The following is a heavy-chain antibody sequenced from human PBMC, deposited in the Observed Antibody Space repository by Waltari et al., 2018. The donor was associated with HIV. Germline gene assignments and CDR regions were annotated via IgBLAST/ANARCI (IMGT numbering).Heavy chain of an antibody. Sequence: EVQLVESGGGLVQPGGSLRLSCAASGFTFSNSWMSWVRQAPGKGREWVANIKKDGSEKKYVDSVKGRFTISRDNAKNSLYLQMNSLSAEDTAVYYCARVRYYYESSGYRWFDPWGQGTLVTVSS. CDR3: ARVRYYYESSGYRWFDP. CDR2: IKKDGSEK. J-gene: IGHJ5*02. D-gene: IGHD3-22*01. CDR1: GFTFSNSW. V-gene: IGHV3-7*03.